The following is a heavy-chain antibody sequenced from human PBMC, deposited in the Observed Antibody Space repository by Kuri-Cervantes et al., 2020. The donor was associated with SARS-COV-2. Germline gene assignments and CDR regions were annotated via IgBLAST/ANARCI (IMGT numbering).Heavy chain of an antibody. CDR1: GFTFSSYA. CDR2: ISSSSSYI. Sequence: GGSLRLSCAASGFTFSSYAMHWVRQAPGKGLEWVSSISSSSSYIYYADSVKGRFTISRDNAKNSLYLQMNSLRAEDTAVYYCAKDPYDYQLLSYYFDYWGQGTLVTVSS. CDR3: AKDPYDYQLLSYYFDY. J-gene: IGHJ4*02. V-gene: IGHV3-21*01. D-gene: IGHD2-2*01.